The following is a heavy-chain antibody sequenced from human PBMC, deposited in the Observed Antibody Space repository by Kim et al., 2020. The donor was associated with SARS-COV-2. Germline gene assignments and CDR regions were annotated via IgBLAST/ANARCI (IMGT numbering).Heavy chain of an antibody. CDR1: GGSISSSSYY. CDR2: FYYSGST. D-gene: IGHD3-3*01. J-gene: IGHJ3*02. Sequence: SETLSLTCTVSGGSISSSSYYWGWIRQPPGKGLVWIGSFYYSGSTYYNPSLKSRVTISVDTSKNQFSLKLSSVTAADTAVYYCARSGLTRITIFGVDPHEGNAFDIWGQGTMVTVAS. V-gene: IGHV4-39*01. CDR3: ARSGLTRITIFGVDPHEGNAFDI.